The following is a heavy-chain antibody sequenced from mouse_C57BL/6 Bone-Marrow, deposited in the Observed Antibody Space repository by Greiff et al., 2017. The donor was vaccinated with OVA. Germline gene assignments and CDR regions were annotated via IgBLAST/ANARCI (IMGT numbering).Heavy chain of an antibody. CDR2: IWRGGST. D-gene: IGHD1-1*01. CDR3: AIPNYYGSPPFTY. V-gene: IGHV2-5*01. J-gene: IGHJ3*01. CDR1: GFSLTSYG. Sequence: VKLVESGPGLVQPSQSLSITCTVSGFSLTSYGVHWVRQSPGKGLEWLGVIWRGGSTDYNAAFMSRLSITKDNSKSQVFFKMNSLQADDTAIYYCAIPNYYGSPPFTYWGQGTLVTVSA.